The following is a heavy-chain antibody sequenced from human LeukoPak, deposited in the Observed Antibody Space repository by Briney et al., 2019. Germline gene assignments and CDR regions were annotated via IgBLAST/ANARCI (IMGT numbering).Heavy chain of an antibody. CDR1: GCTVSSNY. CDR3: AREEGIAAAGLYYYYGMDV. J-gene: IGHJ6*02. Sequence: GGSLRLSCAASGCTVSSNYMSWVRQAPGKGLEWVSVIYSGGSTYYADSVKGRFTISRDNSKNTLYLQMNSLRAEDTAVYYCAREEGIAAAGLYYYYGMDVWGQGTTVTVSS. D-gene: IGHD6-13*01. V-gene: IGHV3-66*01. CDR2: IYSGGST.